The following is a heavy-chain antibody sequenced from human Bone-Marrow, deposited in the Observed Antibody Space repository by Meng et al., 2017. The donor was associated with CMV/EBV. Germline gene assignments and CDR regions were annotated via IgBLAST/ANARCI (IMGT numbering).Heavy chain of an antibody. CDR1: GYTFTSYD. V-gene: IGHV1-8*01. D-gene: IGHD3-3*01. CDR2: MNPNSGNT. J-gene: IGHJ4*02. Sequence: ASVKVSCKASGYTFTSYDINWVRQATGQGLEWMGWMNPNSGNTGYAQKFQGRVTMTRNTSISTAYMELSSLRSEDTAVYYCARGISLSLRFLEWLPTPYYFDYWGQGTLVTFSS. CDR3: ARGISLSLRFLEWLPTPYYFDY.